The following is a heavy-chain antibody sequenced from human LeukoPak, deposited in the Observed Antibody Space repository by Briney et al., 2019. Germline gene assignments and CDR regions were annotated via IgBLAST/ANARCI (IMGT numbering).Heavy chain of an antibody. D-gene: IGHD4-11*01. CDR1: GYSFTSFW. CDR2: IYPGDSDT. J-gene: IGHJ5*02. CDR3: ARQLDYRCDP. Sequence: GESLKISCKGSGYSFTSFWIGWVPQMPGKGLEWRGSIYPGDSDTRYSPSFQGQVTISADKSISTAYLQWSSLKASDTAMYYCARQLDYRCDPWGQGTLVTVSS. V-gene: IGHV5-51*01.